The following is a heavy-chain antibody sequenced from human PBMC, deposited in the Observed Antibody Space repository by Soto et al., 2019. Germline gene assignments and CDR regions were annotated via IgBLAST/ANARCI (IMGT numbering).Heavy chain of an antibody. D-gene: IGHD6-13*01. V-gene: IGHV3-30*14. CDR3: ARSSVHIAAAGRLDL. CDR1: GFAFRSHA. J-gene: IGHJ5*02. Sequence: GWSLRLSCTASGFAFRSHAMQWFRQAPGKGLEWVAVISSDGATKYVADSLKGRFTISRDNFESTMSLQMNNLRPEDTALYYCARSSVHIAAAGRLDLWGPGTLVTVSS. CDR2: ISSDGATK.